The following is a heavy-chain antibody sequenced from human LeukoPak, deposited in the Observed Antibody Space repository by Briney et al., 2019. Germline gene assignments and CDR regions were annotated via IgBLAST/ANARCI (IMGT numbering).Heavy chain of an antibody. CDR3: ARSAKLRWLGTSRLHFDY. CDR1: GYTFTSYG. CDR2: SSAYNGNT. V-gene: IGHV1-18*01. D-gene: IGHD4-17*01. J-gene: IGHJ4*02. Sequence: ASVKVSCKASGYTFTSYGISWVRQAPGQGLEWMGWSSAYNGNTNYAQKLQGRVTMTTDTSTSTAYMELRSLRSDDTAVYYCARSAKLRWLGTSRLHFDYWGQGTLVTVSS.